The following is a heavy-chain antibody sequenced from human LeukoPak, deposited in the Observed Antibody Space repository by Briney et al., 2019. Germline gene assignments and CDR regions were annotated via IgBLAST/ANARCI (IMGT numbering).Heavy chain of an antibody. Sequence: GASVKVSCKASGYTFTSYYMHWVRQAPGQGLEWMGIINPSGGSTSYAQKFQGRVTMTRDTSTSTVYMELSSLRSEDTAVYYCARSRTDGMATIKGFYFDYWGQGTLVTVSS. CDR1: GYTFTSYY. J-gene: IGHJ4*02. CDR2: INPSGGST. D-gene: IGHD5-12*01. CDR3: ARSRTDGMATIKGFYFDY. V-gene: IGHV1-46*01.